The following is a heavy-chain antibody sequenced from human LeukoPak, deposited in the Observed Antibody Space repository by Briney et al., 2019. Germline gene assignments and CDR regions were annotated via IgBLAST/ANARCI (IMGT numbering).Heavy chain of an antibody. J-gene: IGHJ4*02. CDR1: GFTFSSYS. CDR3: AKCSSGSYRPFDY. V-gene: IGHV3-48*01. D-gene: IGHD1-26*01. Sequence: GGSLRLSCAASGFTFSSYSMNWVRQAPGKGLEWVSYISSSGSTIYYADSVKGRFTISRDNSKNTLYLQMNSLRAEDTAVYYCAKCSSGSYRPFDYWGQGTLVTVSS. CDR2: ISSSGSTI.